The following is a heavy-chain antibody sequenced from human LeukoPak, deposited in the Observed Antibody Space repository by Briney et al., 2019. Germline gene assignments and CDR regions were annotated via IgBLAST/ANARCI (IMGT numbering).Heavy chain of an antibody. CDR3: ARTEGAASSSWYLGSGYYYYYYMDV. CDR1: GFTFSDYY. CDR2: ISSSGSIR. Sequence: GGSLRLSCAASGFTFSDYYMSWIRQAPGKGLEWVSYISSSGSIRYYADSVKGRFIISRDNAKNSLYLQMNSLRAEDTALYYCARTEGAASSSWYLGSGYYYYYYMDVWGKGTTVTVSS. J-gene: IGHJ6*03. V-gene: IGHV3-11*01. D-gene: IGHD6-13*01.